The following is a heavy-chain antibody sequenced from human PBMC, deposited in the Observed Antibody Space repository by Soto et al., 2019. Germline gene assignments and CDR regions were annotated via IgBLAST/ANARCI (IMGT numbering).Heavy chain of an antibody. Sequence: EVQLVESGGGLVQPGGSLRLSCAASGFTFSSYSMNWVRQAPGKGLEWVSYISSSSSTIYYADSVKGRFTISRDNAKNSLYLQMNSLRAEDTAVYYCAKGFFVDTAMVQFFDYWGQGTLVTVSS. CDR3: AKGFFVDTAMVQFFDY. CDR2: ISSSSSTI. D-gene: IGHD5-18*01. J-gene: IGHJ4*02. CDR1: GFTFSSYS. V-gene: IGHV3-48*01.